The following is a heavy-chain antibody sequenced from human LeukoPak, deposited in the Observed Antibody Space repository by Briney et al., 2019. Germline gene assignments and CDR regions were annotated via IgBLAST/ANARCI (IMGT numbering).Heavy chain of an antibody. Sequence: GGSLRLSCAASGFTFSSYGMHWVRQAPGKGLEWVAVISYDGSNKYYADSVKGRFTISRDNSKNTLYLQMNSLRAEDTAVYYCAKDRNFDWFSGMDVWGQGTTVTVSS. CDR2: ISYDGSNK. D-gene: IGHD3-9*01. CDR1: GFTFSSYG. J-gene: IGHJ6*02. V-gene: IGHV3-30*18. CDR3: AKDRNFDWFSGMDV.